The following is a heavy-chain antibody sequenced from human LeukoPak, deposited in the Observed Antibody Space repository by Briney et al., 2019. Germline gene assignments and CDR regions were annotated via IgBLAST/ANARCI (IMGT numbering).Heavy chain of an antibody. J-gene: IGHJ4*02. CDR3: ARDSRSSSGGDY. CDR2: IYSGGST. Sequence: PGGSLRLSCAASGFTVSSNYMSWVRQAPGKGLEWVSVIYSGGSTYYADSVKGRFTISRDKSKNTLYLQMNSLRAEDTAVYYCARDSRSSSGGDYWGQGTLVTVSS. CDR1: GFTVSSNY. V-gene: IGHV3-66*02. D-gene: IGHD6-6*01.